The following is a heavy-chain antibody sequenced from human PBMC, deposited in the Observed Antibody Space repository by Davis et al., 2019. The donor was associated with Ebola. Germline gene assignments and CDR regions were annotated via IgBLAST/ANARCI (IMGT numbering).Heavy chain of an antibody. D-gene: IGHD3-22*01. J-gene: IGHJ4*02. Sequence: GESLKISCAASGFTFSSYSMNWVRQAPGKGLEWVSSISSSSSYIYYADSVKGRSTISRDNAKNSLYLQMNSLRAEDTAVYYCARDDVSYYDSSGYFYWGQGTLVTVSS. V-gene: IGHV3-21*01. CDR2: ISSSSSYI. CDR3: ARDDVSYYDSSGYFY. CDR1: GFTFSSYS.